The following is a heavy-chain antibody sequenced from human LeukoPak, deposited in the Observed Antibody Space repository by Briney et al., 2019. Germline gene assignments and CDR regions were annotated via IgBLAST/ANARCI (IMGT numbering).Heavy chain of an antibody. V-gene: IGHV3-13*01. Sequence: PGGSLRLSCAASGFTFSSYDMHWVRQATGKGLEWVSAIGTAGDTYYPGSVKGRFTISRENAKNSLYLQMNSLRAGDTAEYYCARETREGYFDYWGQGTLVTVSS. CDR2: IGTAGDT. J-gene: IGHJ4*02. D-gene: IGHD1-26*01. CDR3: ARETREGYFDY. CDR1: GFTFSSYD.